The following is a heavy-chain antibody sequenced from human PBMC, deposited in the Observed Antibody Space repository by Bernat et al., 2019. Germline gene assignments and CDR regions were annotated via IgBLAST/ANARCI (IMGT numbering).Heavy chain of an antibody. V-gene: IGHV1-3*01. D-gene: IGHD2-21*02. CDR1: GYTFTSYA. J-gene: IGHJ3*02. Sequence: QVQLVQSGAEVKKPGASVKVSCKASGYTFTSYAMHWVRQAPGQRLEWMGWINAGNGNTKYSQKFQGRVTITRDTSASTAYMELSSLRSEDTAVYYCARDHPYAFFCGGDCFNIGSSNAFDSWGQGTMVTVSS. CDR3: ARDHPYAFFCGGDCFNIGSSNAFDS. CDR2: INAGNGNT.